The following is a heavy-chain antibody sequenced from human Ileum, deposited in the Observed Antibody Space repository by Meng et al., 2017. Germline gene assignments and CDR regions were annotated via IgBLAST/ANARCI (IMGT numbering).Heavy chain of an antibody. V-gene: IGHV3-23*04. CDR3: AKAMVYDILKDFDY. D-gene: IGHD3-9*01. J-gene: IGHJ4*02. Sequence: VPAVVPGVGVCKAWGSRIFSCAASGFTFSSYAMTWVRRAPGRGLEWVSAINARGDNTYYGDSVKGRFTISRDNSKNTLYLQMNSLRAEDTAIYYCAKAMVYDILKDFDYWGQGNLVTVSS. CDR2: INARGDNT. CDR1: GFTFSSYA.